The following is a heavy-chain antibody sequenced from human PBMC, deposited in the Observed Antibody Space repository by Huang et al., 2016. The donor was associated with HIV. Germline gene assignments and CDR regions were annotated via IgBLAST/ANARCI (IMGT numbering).Heavy chain of an antibody. Sequence: QVQLVQSGVEVKKPGASVKVSCKASGYTFTSYGISWVRQAPGQGLEWMGWISANNGVTNYAQNVQGRVTMTTDTSTSTAYMELRSLRSDDTAVYYCARDSPLLGVVIVVVPTAPNAFDIWGQGTMVTVSS. CDR3: ARDSPLLGVVIVVVPTAPNAFDI. CDR1: GYTFTSYG. J-gene: IGHJ3*02. D-gene: IGHD2-2*01. V-gene: IGHV1-18*01. CDR2: ISANNGVT.